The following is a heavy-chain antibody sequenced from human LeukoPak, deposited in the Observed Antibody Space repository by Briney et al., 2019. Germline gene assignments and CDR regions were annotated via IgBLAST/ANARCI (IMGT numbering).Heavy chain of an antibody. Sequence: SETLSLTCTVSGGSISSSSYHWGWIRQPPGKGLEWIGSIYYSGSTYYNPSLKSRVTISVDTSKNQFSLKLSSVTAADTAVYYCARASPDYYDSWGQGTLVTVSS. V-gene: IGHV4-39*07. D-gene: IGHD3-22*01. CDR3: ARASPDYYDS. J-gene: IGHJ4*02. CDR2: IYYSGST. CDR1: GGSISSSSYH.